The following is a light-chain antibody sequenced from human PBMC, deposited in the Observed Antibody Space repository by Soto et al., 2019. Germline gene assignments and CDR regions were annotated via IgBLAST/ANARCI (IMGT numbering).Light chain of an antibody. J-gene: IGKJ1*01. CDR2: SAS. V-gene: IGKV3-15*01. CDR3: QQYNNWPST. CDR1: QSVSDT. Sequence: IVFEQFSGPLSLSPGGRANLSCRASQSVSDTLAWYQQKPGQAPRLLIYSASRRATGFPGRFSGSGSGTDFTLTISSLQSEDFAVYYCQQYNNWPSTFGHGTKVDIK.